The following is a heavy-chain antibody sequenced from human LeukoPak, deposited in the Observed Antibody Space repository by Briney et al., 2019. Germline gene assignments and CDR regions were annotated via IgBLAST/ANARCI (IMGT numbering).Heavy chain of an antibody. Sequence: PGGSLRLSCAASGFTFSSYWMSWVRQAPGEGLEWVANIKQEGSEKYYVDSVKGRFTISRDNAKNSLYLQMNSLRAEDTAVYYCARGVRTTHEGLDYWGQGTLVTVSS. CDR2: IKQEGSEK. V-gene: IGHV3-7*01. CDR1: GFTFSSYW. CDR3: ARGVRTTHEGLDY. D-gene: IGHD1-1*01. J-gene: IGHJ4*02.